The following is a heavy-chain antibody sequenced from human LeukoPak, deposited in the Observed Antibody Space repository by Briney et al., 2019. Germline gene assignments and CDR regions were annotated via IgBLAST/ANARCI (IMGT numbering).Heavy chain of an antibody. D-gene: IGHD3-22*01. CDR2: IHSGDST. V-gene: IGHV3-53*01. Sequence: GGSLRLSCAASGFTFGSNYMSWVRQAPGKGLEWVSGIHSGDSTYYSDSVKGRITISRDNSKNMLYLQMNSLRAEDTAVYHCARASGGYYDSSGSFDYWGQGTLVTVSS. CDR3: ARASGGYYDSSGSFDY. J-gene: IGHJ4*02. CDR1: GFTFGSNY.